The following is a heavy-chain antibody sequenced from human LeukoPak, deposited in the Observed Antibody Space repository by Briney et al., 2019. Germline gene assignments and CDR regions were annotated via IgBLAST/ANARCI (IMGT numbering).Heavy chain of an antibody. V-gene: IGHV4-34*01. CDR3: ARGLNNPRIMIPRSLGYFDL. D-gene: IGHD3-16*01. Sequence: PSETLSLTCAVYGGSFSGYYWSWIRQPPGKGLEWIGEINHSGSTNYNPSLKSRVTISVDTSKNQFSLKLSSVTAADTAVYYCARGLNNPRIMIPRSLGYFDLWGRGTLVTVSS. CDR2: INHSGST. CDR1: GGSFSGYY. J-gene: IGHJ2*01.